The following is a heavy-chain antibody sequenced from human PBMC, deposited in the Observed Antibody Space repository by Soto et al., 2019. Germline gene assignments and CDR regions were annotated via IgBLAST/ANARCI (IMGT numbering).Heavy chain of an antibody. CDR1: GGSISSSNW. CDR3: ARMVQYSYGYEDYYGMDV. J-gene: IGHJ6*02. V-gene: IGHV4-4*02. CDR2: IYHSGST. D-gene: IGHD5-18*01. Sequence: PSETLSLTCAVSGGSISSSNWWSWVGQPPGKGLEWVGEIYHSGSTNYNPSLKSRVTISVDKSKNQFSLKLSSVTAPDTAVYYCARMVQYSYGYEDYYGMDVWGQGTTVTVSS.